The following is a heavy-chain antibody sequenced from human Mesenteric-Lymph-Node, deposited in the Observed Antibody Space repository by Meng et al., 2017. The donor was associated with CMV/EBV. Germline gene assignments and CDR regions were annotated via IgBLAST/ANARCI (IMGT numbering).Heavy chain of an antibody. CDR3: ARDFSDYSTDYGLDV. V-gene: IGHV4-39*07. CDR2: IYFGGST. CDR1: GGSITSSSFY. J-gene: IGHJ6*02. D-gene: IGHD4-11*01. Sequence: SETLSLTCTVSGGSITSSSFYWGWIRQPPGRGLEWIGNIYFGGSTYYNPSLKGRVTISIHTSKNQFSLKLSSVTAADAAVYYCARDFSDYSTDYGLDVWGQGTTVTVSS.